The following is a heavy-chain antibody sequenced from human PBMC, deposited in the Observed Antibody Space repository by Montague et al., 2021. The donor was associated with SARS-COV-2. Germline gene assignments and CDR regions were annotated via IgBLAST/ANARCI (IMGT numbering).Heavy chain of an antibody. D-gene: IGHD1-14*01. V-gene: IGHV3-48*02. J-gene: IGHJ4*02. CDR3: ARDSGITGADDY. CDR1: GFTFSEYH. Sequence: SRRLSLSASGFTFSEYHMTWVRQAPGKGLQWVSYISRGSAEVYYAESVKGRFSISRDNDRSALYLQLNNLRNEDTATYYCARDSGITGADDYWGQGTLVVVSS. CDR2: ISRGSAEV.